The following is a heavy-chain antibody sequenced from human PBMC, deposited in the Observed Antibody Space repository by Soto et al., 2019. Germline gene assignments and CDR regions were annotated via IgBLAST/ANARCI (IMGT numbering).Heavy chain of an antibody. CDR2: IYYSGST. CDR1: GGSISSYY. V-gene: IGHV4-59*08. J-gene: IGHJ4*02. CDR3: ARRYGVYFDY. D-gene: IGHD4-17*01. Sequence: SETLSLTCTVSGGSISSYYWSWIRQPPGKGLEWIGYIYYSGSTNYNPSLKSRVTISVDTSKNQFSLKLSSVTAADTAVYYCARRYGVYFDYWGQGTLVTSPQ.